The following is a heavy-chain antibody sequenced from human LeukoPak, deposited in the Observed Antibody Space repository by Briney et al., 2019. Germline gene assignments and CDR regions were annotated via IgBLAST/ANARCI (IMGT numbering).Heavy chain of an antibody. D-gene: IGHD3-10*01. Sequence: ASVNVSCKASGYTFTSYGISWVRQAPGQGLEWMGWISAYNGNTNYAQKLQGRVTMTTDTSTSTAYMELRSLRSDDTAVYYCARVIWFGELLRLYYFDYWGQGTLVTVSS. CDR3: ARVIWFGELLRLYYFDY. CDR2: ISAYNGNT. J-gene: IGHJ4*02. CDR1: GYTFTSYG. V-gene: IGHV1-18*01.